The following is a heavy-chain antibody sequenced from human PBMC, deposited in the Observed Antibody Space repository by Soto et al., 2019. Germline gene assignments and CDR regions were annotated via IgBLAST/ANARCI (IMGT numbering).Heavy chain of an antibody. J-gene: IGHJ6*03. D-gene: IGHD2-2*01. V-gene: IGHV1-18*01. CDR2: ISAYNGNT. CDR3: ARDQEVQRKEYQPSLYYYYYYMDV. Sequence: ASVKVSCKASGYTFTSYGISWVRQAPGQGLEWMGWISAYNGNTNYAQKLQGRVTMTTDTSTSTAYMELRSLRSDDTAVYYCARDQEVQRKEYQPSLYYYYYYMDVWGKGTTVTISS. CDR1: GYTFTSYG.